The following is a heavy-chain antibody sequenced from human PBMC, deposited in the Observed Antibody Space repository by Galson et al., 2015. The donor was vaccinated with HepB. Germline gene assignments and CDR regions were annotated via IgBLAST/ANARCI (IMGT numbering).Heavy chain of an antibody. CDR2: ITGSSNYI. D-gene: IGHD3-9*01. CDR3: VRLSGAHYDTLTGYYAFDY. J-gene: IGHJ4*02. CDR1: GFTFSSYS. Sequence: SLRLSCAASGFTFSSYSMNWVRQAPGKGLEWVSSITGSSNYIYYADSLKGRVTISRDNAKNSLYLQMNSLRAEDTAVYYCVRLSGAHYDTLTGYYAFDYWGQGTLVTVSS. V-gene: IGHV3-21*01.